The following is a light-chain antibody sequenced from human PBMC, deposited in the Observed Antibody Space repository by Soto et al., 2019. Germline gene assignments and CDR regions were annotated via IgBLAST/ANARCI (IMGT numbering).Light chain of an antibody. Sequence: QSALTQPASVSGSPGQSITISCTGTSSDVGGYNYVSWYQQHPDKAPKLMIYEVSNRPSGVSNRFSGSKSGNTASLTISGLQSEDEGNYYCSSYTRGSTLVFGGGTNSPS. CDR2: EVS. CDR3: SSYTRGSTLV. CDR1: SSDVGGYNY. V-gene: IGLV2-14*01. J-gene: IGLJ3*02.